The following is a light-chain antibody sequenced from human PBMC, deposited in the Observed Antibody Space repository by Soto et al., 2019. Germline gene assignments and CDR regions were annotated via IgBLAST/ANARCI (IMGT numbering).Light chain of an antibody. CDR1: SSDVGGYNY. CDR3: CSFAGSFTSYV. Sequence: QSALTQPPSASGSPGQSVTISCTGTSSDVGGYNYVSWYQQHPGKAPKLLMFRVTERPSGVPDRFSGSKSGNTASLTISGLQAEDAADYYCCSFAGSFTSYVFGTGTKVTVL. V-gene: IGLV2-11*01. J-gene: IGLJ1*01. CDR2: RVT.